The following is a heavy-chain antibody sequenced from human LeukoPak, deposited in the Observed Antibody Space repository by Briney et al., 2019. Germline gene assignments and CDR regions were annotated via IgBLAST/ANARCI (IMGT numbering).Heavy chain of an antibody. CDR2: ITWNSGSR. CDR1: GFTFDGYA. Sequence: GRSLRLSCAASGFTFDGYAMHWVRQVPGKGLEWVSGITWNSGSRGYADSVKGRFTISRDNAKNSLYLQMNSLSPEDTALYYCAKEAGRDDFWDYFDCWGQGTLVTVSS. D-gene: IGHD5-24*01. J-gene: IGHJ4*02. V-gene: IGHV3-9*01. CDR3: AKEAGRDDFWDYFDC.